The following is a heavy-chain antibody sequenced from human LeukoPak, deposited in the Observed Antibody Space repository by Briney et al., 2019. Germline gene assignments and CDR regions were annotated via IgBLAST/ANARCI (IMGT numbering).Heavy chain of an antibody. Sequence: SETLSLTCTVSGASLTSPTYYQWSWIRQPPGRGLELIGSLSSSGSATFTPSLTGRVTMSLDTSKDQFSLKLTSVTAEDSAMYHCARSKSGGWYYFDSWGQGIQVIVSS. V-gene: IGHV4-61*01. CDR3: ARSKSGGWYYFDS. J-gene: IGHJ4*02. CDR1: GASLTSPTYY. CDR2: LSSSGSA. D-gene: IGHD4-23*01.